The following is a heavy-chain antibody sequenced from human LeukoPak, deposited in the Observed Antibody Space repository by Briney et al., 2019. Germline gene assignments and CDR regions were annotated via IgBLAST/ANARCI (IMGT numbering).Heavy chain of an antibody. Sequence: PGGSLRLSCAASGFAFPGYWMVWVRQAPGKGLEWVASIGKDGSEKAYADSVKDRFTISRDNARNSLYLQMNSLRAEDTAVYYCARVRSSSWFLDVWGQGTTVTVSS. J-gene: IGHJ6*02. V-gene: IGHV3-7*03. CDR1: GFAFPGYW. CDR3: ARVRSSSWFLDV. D-gene: IGHD6-13*01. CDR2: IGKDGSEK.